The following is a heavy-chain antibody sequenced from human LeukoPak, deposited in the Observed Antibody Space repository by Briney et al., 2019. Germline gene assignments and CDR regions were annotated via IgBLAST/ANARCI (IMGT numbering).Heavy chain of an antibody. CDR3: ARSQYYYDCSGYYHFDY. CDR2: IKQDGSEK. Sequence: PGGSLRLSCAASGFTFSNYWMSWVRQAPGKGLEWVANIKQDGSEKYYVDSVKGRFTISRDNAKNSLYLQMNSLRAEDTAVYYCARSQYYYDCSGYYHFDYWGQGTLVTVSS. J-gene: IGHJ4*02. V-gene: IGHV3-7*01. D-gene: IGHD3-22*01. CDR1: GFTFSNYW.